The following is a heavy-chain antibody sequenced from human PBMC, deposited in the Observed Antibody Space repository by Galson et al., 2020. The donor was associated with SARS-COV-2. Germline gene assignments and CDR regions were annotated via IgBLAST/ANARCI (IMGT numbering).Heavy chain of an antibody. CDR3: AGDTGSGWYPYYVYYVAV. D-gene: IGHD6-19*01. J-gene: IGHJ6*03. CDR1: GYTFTGYY. Sequence: ASVTVTCQASGYTFTGYYMHWLRQATGQRLAWMGWINPNSGGPNYAQKLQGRVTLTRDTSISTASLELSRLSSDDTAVDYCAGDTGSGWYPYYVYYVAVWGKGTTVTMSS. CDR2: INPNSGGP. V-gene: IGHV1-2*02.